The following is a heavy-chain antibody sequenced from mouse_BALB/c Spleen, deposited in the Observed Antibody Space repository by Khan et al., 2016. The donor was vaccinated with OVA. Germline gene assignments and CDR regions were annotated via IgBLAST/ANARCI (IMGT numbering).Heavy chain of an antibody. Sequence: VKLEESGPGLVQPSQSLSITCTVSGFSLSSYGVHWVRQSPGKGLEWLGVIWRGGSTDFNSAFISRLSLSKDHSKSQVFFQMNSLQTNDSAIYYCARGGLPVAYWGQGTLVTVSA. CDR3: ARGGLPVAY. CDR2: IWRGGST. D-gene: IGHD2-13*01. J-gene: IGHJ3*01. CDR1: GFSLSSYG. V-gene: IGHV2-2*02.